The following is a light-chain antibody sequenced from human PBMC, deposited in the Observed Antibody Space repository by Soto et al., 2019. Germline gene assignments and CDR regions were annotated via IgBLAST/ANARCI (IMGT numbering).Light chain of an antibody. J-gene: IGKJ2*01. CDR3: QQRSNWPGLT. CDR1: QSVSSY. CDR2: DAS. Sequence: EIVLTQSPATLSVSPGERATLSCRASQSVSSYLAWYQQKPGQAPRLLIYDASNRATGIPARFSGSGSGTDFTLTISSLEPEDFAVYYCQQRSNWPGLTFGQGTKLDIK. V-gene: IGKV3-11*01.